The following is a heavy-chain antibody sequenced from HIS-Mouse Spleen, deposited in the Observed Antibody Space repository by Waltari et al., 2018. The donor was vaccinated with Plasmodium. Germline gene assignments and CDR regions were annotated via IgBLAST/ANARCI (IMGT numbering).Heavy chain of an antibody. J-gene: IGHJ2*01. CDR3: ARGRVLGTSSGYFDL. D-gene: IGHD3-10*01. CDR2: INHSGST. CDR1: GGSFSGYY. Sequence: QVQLQQWGAGLLKPSETLSLTCAVYGGSFSGYYWSWIRQPPGKGLAWIGEINHSGSTNSNPSLQRRVTISVDTSKNQFSLKLSSVTAADTAVHYCARGRVLGTSSGYFDLWGRGTLVTVSS. V-gene: IGHV4-34*01.